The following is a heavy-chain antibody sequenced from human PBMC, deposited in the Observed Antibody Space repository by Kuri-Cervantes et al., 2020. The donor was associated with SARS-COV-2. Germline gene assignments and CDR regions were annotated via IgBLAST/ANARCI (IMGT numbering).Heavy chain of an antibody. D-gene: IGHD3-3*01. CDR1: GGSISSSSYY. CDR3: ATSGYYDFWSGYYFDY. V-gene: IGHV4-39*01. J-gene: IGHJ4*02. CDR2: IYYSGST. Sequence: SETLSLTCTVSGGSISSSSYYWGWIRQPPGKGLEWIESIYYSGSTYYNPSLKSRVTISVDTSKNQFSLKLSSVTAADTAVYYCATSGYYDFWSGYYFDYWGQGTLVTVSS.